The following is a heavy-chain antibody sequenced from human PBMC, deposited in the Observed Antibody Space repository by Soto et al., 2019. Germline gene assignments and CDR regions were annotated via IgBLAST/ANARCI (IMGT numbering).Heavy chain of an antibody. Sequence: QVQLVESGGGVVQPGRSLRLSCAASGFTFSSYGMHWVRQAPGKGLEWVAVISYDGSNKYYADSVKGRFTISRDNSKNTLYMQMNSLRAEDTAVYYCAKDHYSSSSEYYYYGMDVWGQGTTVTVSS. CDR1: GFTFSSYG. D-gene: IGHD6-6*01. CDR3: AKDHYSSSSEYYYYGMDV. V-gene: IGHV3-30*18. J-gene: IGHJ6*02. CDR2: ISYDGSNK.